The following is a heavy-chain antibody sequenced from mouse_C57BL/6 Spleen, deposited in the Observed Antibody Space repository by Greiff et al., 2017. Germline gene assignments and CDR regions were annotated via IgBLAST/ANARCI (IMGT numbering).Heavy chain of an antibody. D-gene: IGHD2-12*01. V-gene: IGHV1-59*01. J-gene: IGHJ3*01. Sequence: VQLQQPGAELVRPGPSVKLSCKASGYTFTSYWMHWVKQRPGQGLEWIGVIDPSDSYTNYNQKFKGKATLTVDTSSSTAYMQLSSLTSEDSAVYYCASYSQFAYWGQGTLVTVAA. CDR2: IDPSDSYT. CDR1: GYTFTSYW. CDR3: ASYSQFAY.